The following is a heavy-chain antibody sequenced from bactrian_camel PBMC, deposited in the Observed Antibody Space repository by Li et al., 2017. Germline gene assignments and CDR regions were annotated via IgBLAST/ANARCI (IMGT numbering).Heavy chain of an antibody. Sequence: HVQLVESGGGSVQAGGSLRLSCAFSGYTYSGHCMGWFRQAPGKERAAVAAHYTGTATTYVADSVKGRFTISSDNAKNTLYLQLNSLKTEDTAVYYCVGWYDYNYWGQGTQVTVS. J-gene: IGHJ4*01. CDR1: GYTYSGHC. D-gene: IGHD5*01. CDR3: VGWYDYNY. V-gene: IGHV3S1*01. CDR2: HYTGTATT.